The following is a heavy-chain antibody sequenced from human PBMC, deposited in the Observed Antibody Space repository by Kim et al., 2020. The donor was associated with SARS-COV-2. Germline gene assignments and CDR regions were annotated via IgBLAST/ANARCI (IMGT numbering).Heavy chain of an antibody. D-gene: IGHD3-16*01. Sequence: SETLSLTCAVSGGSISSNYWWSWLRQPPGKGLEWIGDIYHRGTTNNNPPLKSRVTILVDKTNNQFSLMLTSVTAAATAVYFCARAKGAHRGFDSFGQGT. V-gene: IGHV4-4*02. CDR2: IYHRGTT. J-gene: IGHJ4*02. CDR1: GGSISSNYW. CDR3: ARAKGAHRGFDS.